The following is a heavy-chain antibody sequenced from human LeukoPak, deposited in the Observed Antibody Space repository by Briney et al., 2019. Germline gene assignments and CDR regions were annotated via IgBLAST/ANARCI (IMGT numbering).Heavy chain of an antibody. D-gene: IGHD3-22*01. CDR1: GYTFTSYG. CDR2: ISAYNGNT. J-gene: IGHJ4*02. CDR3: ARDVPPSYYYDSSGSYPGTMEDY. Sequence: ASVKVSCKASGYTFTSYGISWVRQAPGQGLEWMGWISAYNGNTNYAQKLQGRVTMTTDTSTSTAYMELRSLRSDDTAVYYCARDVPPSYYYDSSGSYPGTMEDYWGQGTLVTVSS. V-gene: IGHV1-18*01.